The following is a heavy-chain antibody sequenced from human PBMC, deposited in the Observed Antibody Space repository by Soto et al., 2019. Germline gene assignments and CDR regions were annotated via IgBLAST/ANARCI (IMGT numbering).Heavy chain of an antibody. D-gene: IGHD6-19*01. J-gene: IGHJ4*02. CDR1: GYTFTSYA. CDR3: ARDQGGQWLSFDY. V-gene: IGHV1-3*01. CDR2: INAGNGNT. Sequence: ASVKVSCKASGYTFTSYALHWVRQAPGQRLEWMGWINAGNGNTKYSQKFQGRVTITRDTSASTAYMELSSLRSEDTAVYYCARDQGGQWLSFDYWGQGTLVTVSS.